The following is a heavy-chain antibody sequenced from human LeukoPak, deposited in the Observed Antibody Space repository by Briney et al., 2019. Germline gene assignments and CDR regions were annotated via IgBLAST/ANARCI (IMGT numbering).Heavy chain of an antibody. CDR1: GYTFTSYA. J-gene: IGHJ4*02. Sequence: ASVKVSCKASGYTFTSYAMNWVRQAPGQGLEWMGGIIPIFGTANYAQKFQGRVTITADESTSTAYMELSSLRSEDTAVYYCARVVPAFLYDYSNYYFDYWGQGTLVTVSS. D-gene: IGHD4-11*01. CDR2: IIPIFGTA. V-gene: IGHV1-69*13. CDR3: ARVVPAFLYDYSNYYFDY.